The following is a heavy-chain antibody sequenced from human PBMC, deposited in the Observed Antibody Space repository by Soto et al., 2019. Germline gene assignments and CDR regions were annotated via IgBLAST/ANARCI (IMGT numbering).Heavy chain of an antibody. CDR2: ISGSNGNT. Sequence: ASVKVSCKTSCYTFTLYGIIWVRQAPGQGLEWMGWISGSNGNTNYAQKFQGRVTMTADTSTSTGYMELRSLRSDDTAVYYCARRVGVAPVYDAYDFWGQGTLVTVSS. V-gene: IGHV1-18*01. CDR1: CYTFTLYG. J-gene: IGHJ3*01. D-gene: IGHD2-15*01. CDR3: ARRVGVAPVYDAYDF.